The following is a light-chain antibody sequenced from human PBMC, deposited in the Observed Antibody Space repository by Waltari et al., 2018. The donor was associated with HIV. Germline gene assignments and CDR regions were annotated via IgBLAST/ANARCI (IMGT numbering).Light chain of an antibody. Sequence: EIVLTQCPSTLSLSPGDRATLSCRASQSVNDNSLAWYQQKPGQAPRLLVYSASTRVSGIPDRFSGSGSGTDFTLTITRLEPEDFAIYYCQHYVNSLTFGPGTKVDLK. CDR2: SAS. CDR3: QHYVNSLT. V-gene: IGKV3-20*01. J-gene: IGKJ3*01. CDR1: QSVNDNS.